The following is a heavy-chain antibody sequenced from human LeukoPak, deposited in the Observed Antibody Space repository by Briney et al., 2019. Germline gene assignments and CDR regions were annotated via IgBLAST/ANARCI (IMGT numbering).Heavy chain of an antibody. CDR2: IRSGGST. D-gene: IGHD3-10*01. Sequence: GGSLRLSCAASGFTVSSSYMTWVRQAPGKRLEWVSVIRSGGSTVYADSVKGRFTISRDNSKNTLYPQLNSLRAEDTAVYYCAREGSGRTAYNDGLDVWGQGTMVTVSS. J-gene: IGHJ3*01. CDR3: AREGSGRTAYNDGLDV. V-gene: IGHV3-53*01. CDR1: GFTVSSSY.